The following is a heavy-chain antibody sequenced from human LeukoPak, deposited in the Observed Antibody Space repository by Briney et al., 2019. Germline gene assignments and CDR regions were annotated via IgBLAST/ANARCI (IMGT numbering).Heavy chain of an antibody. V-gene: IGHV3-53*01. J-gene: IGHJ4*02. D-gene: IGHD1-26*01. CDR1: GFTVNSNY. Sequence: GGSLTLSCAASGFTVNSNYMSWVRQAPGKGLEWVSVIYSGGSTYYADSVKGRFTISRDNSKNTLYLQMNSLRAEDTAVYYCARGVVGATTDYWGQGTLVTVSS. CDR3: ARGVVGATTDY. CDR2: IYSGGST.